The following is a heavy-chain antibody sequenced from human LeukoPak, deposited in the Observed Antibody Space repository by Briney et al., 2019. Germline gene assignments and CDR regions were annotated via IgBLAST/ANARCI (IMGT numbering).Heavy chain of an antibody. CDR3: ARDSALWFGELSPDDAFDI. CDR1: GYTFTGYY. V-gene: IGHV7-4-1*02. D-gene: IGHD3-10*01. CDR2: INTNTGNP. Sequence: ASVKVSCKASGYTFTGYYMHWVRQAPGQGLEWMGWINTNTGNPTYAQGFTGRFVFSLDTSVSTAYLQISSLKAEDTAVYYCARDSALWFGELSPDDAFDIWGQGTMVTVSS. J-gene: IGHJ3*02.